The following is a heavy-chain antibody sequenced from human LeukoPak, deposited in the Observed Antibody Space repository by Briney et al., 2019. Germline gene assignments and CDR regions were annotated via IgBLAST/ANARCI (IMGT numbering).Heavy chain of an antibody. Sequence: PSETLSLTCIVSGYSISSVYYWGWIRQPPGKGLEWIGSIYHSGSTYYNPSLKSRVTISVDTSKNRFSLKLSSVTAADTAVYYCARARRFTHSLRQQRPFDYWGQGTLVTVSS. CDR3: ARARRFTHSLRQQRPFDY. V-gene: IGHV4-38-2*02. D-gene: IGHD3-16*01. CDR1: GYSISSVYY. CDR2: IYHSGST. J-gene: IGHJ4*02.